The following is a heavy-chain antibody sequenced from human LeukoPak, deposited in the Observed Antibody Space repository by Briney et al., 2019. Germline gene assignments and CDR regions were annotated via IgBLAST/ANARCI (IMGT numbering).Heavy chain of an antibody. CDR3: ARHRFGESYYFDY. D-gene: IGHD3-10*01. CDR1: GYSISSGYY. CDR2: INHSGST. V-gene: IGHV4-38-2*02. Sequence: SETLSLTCSISGYSISSGYYWSWIRQPPGKGLEWIGEINHSGSTNYNPSLKSRVTISVDTSKNQFSLKLSSVTAADTAVYYCARHRFGESYYFDYWGQGTLVTVSS. J-gene: IGHJ4*02.